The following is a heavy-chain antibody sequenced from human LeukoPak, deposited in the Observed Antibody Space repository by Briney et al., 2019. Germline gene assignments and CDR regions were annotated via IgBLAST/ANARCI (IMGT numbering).Heavy chain of an antibody. J-gene: IGHJ4*02. CDR1: GFTFSSYA. Sequence: GGSLRLSCAASGFTFSSYAMHWVRQAPGKGLEWVSGISWNSGSIGYADSVKGRFTISRDNAKNSLYLQMNSLRAEDTALYYCAKGSASNYDILTGYYDYFDYWGQGTLVTVSS. CDR3: AKGSASNYDILTGYYDYFDY. D-gene: IGHD3-9*01. V-gene: IGHV3-9*01. CDR2: ISWNSGSI.